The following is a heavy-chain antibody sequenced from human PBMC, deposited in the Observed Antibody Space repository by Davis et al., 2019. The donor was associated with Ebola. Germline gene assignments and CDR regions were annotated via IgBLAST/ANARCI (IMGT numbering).Heavy chain of an antibody. V-gene: IGHV1-3*01. J-gene: IGHJ4*02. Sequence: AASVKVSCKASGYTLTSYAMHWVRQAPGQRLEWMGWINAGNGNTKYSQKFLGRLTITTDTSTSTAYMELRSLRSDDTAVYYCARSPLTENVLLWFGEMDYWGQGTLVTASS. CDR1: GYTLTSYA. CDR3: ARSPLTENVLLWFGEMDY. CDR2: INAGNGNT. D-gene: IGHD3-10*01.